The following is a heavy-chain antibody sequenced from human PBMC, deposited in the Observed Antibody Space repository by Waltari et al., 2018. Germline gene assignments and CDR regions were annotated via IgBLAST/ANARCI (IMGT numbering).Heavy chain of an antibody. CDR3: ARHRGSPGYYYGMEV. J-gene: IGHJ6*02. V-gene: IGHV5-51*01. Sequence: EVLLVQSGAEVKKPGESLTISGQGSGYAFTTNWIDWVGQVPGKVGLEGVGILSPGGSDTKYSPSFQGPVTSHADKSISTAYLNWGSLKASDTAIYFCARHRGSPGYYYGMEVWGQGTMVTVSS. D-gene: IGHD1-26*01. CDR2: LSPGGSDT. CDR1: GYAFTTNW.